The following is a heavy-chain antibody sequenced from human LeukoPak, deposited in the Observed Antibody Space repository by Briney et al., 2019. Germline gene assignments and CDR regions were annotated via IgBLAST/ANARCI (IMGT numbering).Heavy chain of an antibody. Sequence: GGSLRLSCVGSGFTFRSHAMSWVRQAPEKGLEFVSGIYENGGTTYYADSVKGRFSISRDNSKNTLYLQMDSLRGEDTAVYYCAKWRDGYNHYYFDYWGQGTLVTVSS. CDR3: AKWRDGYNHYYFDY. CDR1: GFTFRSHA. V-gene: IGHV3-23*01. CDR2: IYENGGTT. D-gene: IGHD5-24*01. J-gene: IGHJ4*02.